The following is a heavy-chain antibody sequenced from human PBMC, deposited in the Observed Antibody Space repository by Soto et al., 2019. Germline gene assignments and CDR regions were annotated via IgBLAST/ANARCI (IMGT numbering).Heavy chain of an antibody. J-gene: IGHJ4*02. D-gene: IGHD1-26*01. CDR3: TTDHWTRPGVVGATTAPD. Sequence: GGSLRLSCAASGFTFSNAWMNWVRQAPGKGLEWVGRIKSKRDGGTTDYAAPVKGRFTISRVISKNTLYLQTNSLKTEDTAVYYCTTDHWTRPGVVGATTAPDWGQGTLVTVSS. CDR1: GFTFSNAW. V-gene: IGHV3-15*07. CDR2: IKSKRDGGTT.